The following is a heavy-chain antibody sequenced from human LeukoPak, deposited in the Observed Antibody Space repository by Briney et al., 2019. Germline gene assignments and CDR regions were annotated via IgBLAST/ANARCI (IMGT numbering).Heavy chain of an antibody. D-gene: IGHD3-16*01. J-gene: IGHJ3*02. V-gene: IGHV3-7*03. CDR3: ARARLAAFDI. Sequence: GGSLRLSCAASGFTFSSYWVSWVRQAPGKGLEWVANIKQDGSEKYYVDSVKGRFTISRDNAKNSLYLQMNSLRAEDTAVYYCARARLAAFDIWGQGTMVTVSS. CDR1: GFTFSSYW. CDR2: IKQDGSEK.